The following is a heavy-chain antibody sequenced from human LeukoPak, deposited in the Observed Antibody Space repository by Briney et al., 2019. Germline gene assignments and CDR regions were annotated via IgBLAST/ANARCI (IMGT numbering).Heavy chain of an antibody. Sequence: PSETLSLTCAVSGGSISSYYWSWIRQPAGKGLEWIGRIYTSGSTNYNPSLKSRVTMSVDMSKNQFSLKLSSVTAADTAVYCCARCGIAANYYYYMDVWGKGTTVTVSS. CDR2: IYTSGST. J-gene: IGHJ6*03. CDR1: GGSISSYY. V-gene: IGHV4-4*07. CDR3: ARCGIAANYYYYMDV. D-gene: IGHD6-25*01.